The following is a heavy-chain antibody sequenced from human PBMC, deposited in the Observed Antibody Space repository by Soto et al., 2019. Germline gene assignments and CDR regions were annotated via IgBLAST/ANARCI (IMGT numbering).Heavy chain of an antibody. D-gene: IGHD2-2*01. CDR3: ARHQVYGRYRLLSPSYYYYMDV. Sequence: QLQLQESGPGLVKPSETLSLTCTVSAGSISSSSYYWGWIRQPPGKGLEWIGSIYYSGSTYYNPTLKSRVTISVYTSMNQFSLKLSSVPAADTAVYYCARHQVYGRYRLLSPSYYYYMDVWGKGTKVTVSS. CDR1: AGSISSSSYY. CDR2: IYYSGST. V-gene: IGHV4-39*01. J-gene: IGHJ6*03.